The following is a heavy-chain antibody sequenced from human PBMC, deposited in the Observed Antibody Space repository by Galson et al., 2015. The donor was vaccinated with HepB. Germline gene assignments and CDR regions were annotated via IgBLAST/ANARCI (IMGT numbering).Heavy chain of an antibody. Sequence: SVKVSCKASGYTFTSYAMHWVRQAPGQRLEWMGWINAGNGNTKYSQKFQGRVTITRDTSASTAYMELSSLRSEDTAVYYCARVGAYSSSHRKNWFDPWGQGTLVTVSS. D-gene: IGHD6-6*01. CDR1: GYTFTSYA. CDR3: ARVGAYSSSHRKNWFDP. J-gene: IGHJ5*02. CDR2: INAGNGNT. V-gene: IGHV1-3*01.